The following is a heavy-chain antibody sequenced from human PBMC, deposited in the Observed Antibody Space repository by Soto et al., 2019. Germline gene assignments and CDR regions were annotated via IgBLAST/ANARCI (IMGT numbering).Heavy chain of an antibody. D-gene: IGHD6-6*01. V-gene: IGHV5-51*01. CDR3: ARQQLQGYYYYYYYMDV. CDR1: GYSFTSYW. J-gene: IGHJ6*03. CDR2: IYPGDSDT. Sequence: GESLKISCKGSGYSFTSYWIGWVRQMPGKGLEWMGIIYPGDSDTRYSPSFQGQVTISADKSISTAYLQWSSLKASDTAMYYCARQQLQGYYYYYYYMDVWGKGTTVTVSS.